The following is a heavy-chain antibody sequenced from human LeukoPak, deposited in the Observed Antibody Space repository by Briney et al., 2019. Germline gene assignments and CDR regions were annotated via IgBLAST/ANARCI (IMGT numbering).Heavy chain of an antibody. J-gene: IGHJ4*02. CDR1: GFTFSSYA. CDR3: AKVLDLGQVPEGRQQLGYYFDY. D-gene: IGHD6-13*01. CDR2: ISGSGGST. V-gene: IGHV3-23*01. Sequence: PGGSLRLSCAASGFTFSSYAMSWVRQAPGKGLEWVSAISGSGGSTYYADSVKGRFTISRDNSKNTLYLQMNSLRAEDTAVYYCAKVLDLGQVPEGRQQLGYYFDYWGQGTLVTVSS.